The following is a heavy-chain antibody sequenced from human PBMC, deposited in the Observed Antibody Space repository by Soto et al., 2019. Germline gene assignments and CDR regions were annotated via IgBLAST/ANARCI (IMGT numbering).Heavy chain of an antibody. D-gene: IGHD6-13*01. CDR1: GYSFTSYW. J-gene: IGHJ6*02. Sequence: GESLKISCKGSGYSFTSYWIGWVRQMPGEGLGWMGIIYPGDSDTRYSPSFQGQVTISADKSISTAYLQWSSLKAADTAMYYCARHVGDSSSWYYYYYGMDVWGQGTTVTVSS. CDR2: IYPGDSDT. V-gene: IGHV5-51*01. CDR3: ARHVGDSSSWYYYYYGMDV.